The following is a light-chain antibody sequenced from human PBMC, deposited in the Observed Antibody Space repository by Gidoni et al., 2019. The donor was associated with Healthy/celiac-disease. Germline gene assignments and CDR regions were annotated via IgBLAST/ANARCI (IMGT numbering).Light chain of an antibody. CDR1: KLGDKY. J-gene: IGLJ2*01. Sequence: SYELTQPPSVSVPPGQTASITCSGDKLGDKYACWSQQKPGQSPVLVIYQDSKRPSGIPERFSGSNSGNTATLTISGTQAMDEADYYCQAWDSSTVVFGGGTKLTV. V-gene: IGLV3-1*01. CDR3: QAWDSSTVV. CDR2: QDS.